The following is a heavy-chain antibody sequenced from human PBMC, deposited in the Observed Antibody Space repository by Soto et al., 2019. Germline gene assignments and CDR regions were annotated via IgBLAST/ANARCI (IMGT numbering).Heavy chain of an antibody. V-gene: IGHV4-4*07. D-gene: IGHD6-19*01. CDR1: CGSIISYY. J-gene: IGHJ4*02. CDR2: IYTSGST. CDR3: AREAYSSGWYDY. Sequence: SETLSLTCTFSCGSIISYYWSWIRQPAGKGLEWIGRIYTSGSTNYNPSLKSRVTMSVDTSKNQFSLKLSSVTAADTAVYYCAREAYSSGWYDYWGQGTLVTVSS.